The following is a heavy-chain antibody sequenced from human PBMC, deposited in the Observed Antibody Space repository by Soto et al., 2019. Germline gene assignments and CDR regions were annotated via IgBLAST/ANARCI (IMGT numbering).Heavy chain of an antibody. CDR2: IWYDGNNK. V-gene: IGHV3-33*01. CDR3: AIGLHSLFDY. Sequence: QVQLVESGGGVVQPGGSLRLSCAASGFTFSNYGMHWVRQAPGKGLEWVAVIWYDGNNKYYADSVKGRFTVSRDNSNNTLYVQMTSLRAEDTAVYYCAIGLHSLFDYWGQGTLVTVSS. D-gene: IGHD2-21*01. J-gene: IGHJ4*02. CDR1: GFTFSNYG.